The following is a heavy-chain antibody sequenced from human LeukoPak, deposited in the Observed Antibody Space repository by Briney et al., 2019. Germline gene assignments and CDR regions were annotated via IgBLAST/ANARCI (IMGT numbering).Heavy chain of an antibody. D-gene: IGHD3-3*01. J-gene: IGHJ4*02. CDR2: IYYSGST. Sequence: ASETLSLTCTVSGGSISSYYWSWIRQPPGKGLEWIGYIYYSGSTSYNPSLKSRVTIFVDTSKNQFSLKLSSVTAADTAVYYCASRYTIFGVATFDYWGQGTLVTVSS. CDR1: GGSISSYY. V-gene: IGHV4-59*08. CDR3: ASRYTIFGVATFDY.